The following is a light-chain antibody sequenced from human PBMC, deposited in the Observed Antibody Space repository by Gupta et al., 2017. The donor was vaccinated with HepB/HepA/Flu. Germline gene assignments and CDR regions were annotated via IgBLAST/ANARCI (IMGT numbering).Light chain of an antibody. V-gene: IGLV2-14*03. CDR1: SSDVGGYNY. CDR2: DVS. Sequence: QSALTQPASVAGSPGQAITISCTGTSSDVGGYNYVSWYQQHPGKAPKLMIYDVSNRPSGGANRVSGSKSGNTAALTISGLQAADEADYYCSSYTSSSTSHVVFGGGTKLTVL. J-gene: IGLJ2*01. CDR3: SSYTSSSTSHVV.